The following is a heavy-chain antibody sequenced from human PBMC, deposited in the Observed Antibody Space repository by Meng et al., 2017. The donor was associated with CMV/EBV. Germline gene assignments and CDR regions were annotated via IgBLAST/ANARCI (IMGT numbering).Heavy chain of an antibody. Sequence: ASVKVSCKASGYTFTSYGISWVRQAPGQGLEWMGWINPNSGGTNYAQKFQGRVTMTRDTSISTAYMELSRLRSDDTDVYYCARVRGRLCDYWGQGTLVTVSS. CDR2: INPNSGGT. J-gene: IGHJ4*02. CDR3: ARVRGRLCDY. CDR1: GYTFTSYG. V-gene: IGHV1-2*02. D-gene: IGHD2-15*01.